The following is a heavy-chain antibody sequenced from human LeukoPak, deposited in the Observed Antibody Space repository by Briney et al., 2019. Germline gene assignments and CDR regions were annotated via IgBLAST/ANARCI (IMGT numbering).Heavy chain of an antibody. CDR2: IIPIFGTA. Sequence: SVKVSCKASGGTFSSYANSWVRQAPGQGLEWMGGIIPIFGTANYAQKFQGRVTITTDESTSTAYMELSSLRSEDTAVYYCARNLAARTPYFDYWGQGTLVTVSS. CDR1: GGTFSSYA. J-gene: IGHJ4*02. CDR3: ARNLAARTPYFDY. D-gene: IGHD6-6*01. V-gene: IGHV1-69*05.